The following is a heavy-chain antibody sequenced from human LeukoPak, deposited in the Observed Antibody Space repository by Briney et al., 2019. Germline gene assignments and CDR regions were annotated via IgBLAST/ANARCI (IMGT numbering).Heavy chain of an antibody. D-gene: IGHD1-7*01. CDR1: GETFSATY. Sequence: GESLKISCQASGETFSATYIAWVRQMDGKGLEWMGTVYHDGADTRYSPSFQGQATFSVDQPISTAFWQWTSRKTSGTAMYYCARFLHGNSLDYWGQGTLVTVSS. V-gene: IGHV5-51*01. CDR2: VYHDGADT. CDR3: ARFLHGNSLDY. J-gene: IGHJ4*02.